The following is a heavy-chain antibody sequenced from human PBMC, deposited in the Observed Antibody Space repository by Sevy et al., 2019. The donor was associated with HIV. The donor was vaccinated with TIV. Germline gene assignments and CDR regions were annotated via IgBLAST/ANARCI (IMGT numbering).Heavy chain of an antibody. J-gene: IGHJ4*02. CDR1: GFSVSRNH. Sequence: GESLKISCAASGFSVSRNHINWVRQAPGKGQEWISVIYSDGTTQYADSVKGRFTISRDTSNNTGYLQVSSLRADDTAVYYCARRLSSAWYFDFWGQGTLVTVSS. D-gene: IGHD6-19*01. V-gene: IGHV3-53*01. CDR2: IYSDGTT. CDR3: ARRLSSAWYFDF.